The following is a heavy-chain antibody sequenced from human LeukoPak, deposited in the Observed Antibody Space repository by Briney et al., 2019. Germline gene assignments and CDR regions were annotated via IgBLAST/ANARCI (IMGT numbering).Heavy chain of an antibody. D-gene: IGHD2-8*01. CDR1: GGSISSYY. J-gene: IGHJ4*02. CDR2: LYSSGST. CDR3: ARGPYYCTNGVCYTIGFDY. Sequence: KPSETLSLTCTVSGGSISSYYWSWIRQPAGKGLEWIGRLYSSGSTNYNPSLKSRVSMSVDTSKNQFSLKLSSVTAADTAVYYCARGPYYCTNGVCYTIGFDYWGQGTLVTVSS. V-gene: IGHV4-4*07.